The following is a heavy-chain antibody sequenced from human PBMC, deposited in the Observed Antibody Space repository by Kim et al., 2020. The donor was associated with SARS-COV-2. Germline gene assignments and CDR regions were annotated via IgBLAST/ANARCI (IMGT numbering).Heavy chain of an antibody. CDR1: GFTFSSYA. D-gene: IGHD3-22*01. V-gene: IGHV3-23*01. J-gene: IGHJ5*02. CDR3: AKGHRDSSGYYLNWFDP. CDR2: ISGSGGST. Sequence: GGSLRLSCAASGFTFSSYAMSWVRQAPGKGLEWVSAISGSGGSTYYADSVKGRFTISRDNSKNTLYLQMNSLRAEDTAVYYCAKGHRDSSGYYLNWFDPWGQGTLVTVSS.